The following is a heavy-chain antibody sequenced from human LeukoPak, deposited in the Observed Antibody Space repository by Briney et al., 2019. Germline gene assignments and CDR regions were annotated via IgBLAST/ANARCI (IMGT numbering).Heavy chain of an antibody. V-gene: IGHV4-59*01. CDR3: ARLGSPQGYGGNKAFDI. D-gene: IGHD4-23*01. CDR1: GGSISSYY. J-gene: IGHJ3*02. CDR2: IYYSGST. Sequence: SETLSLTCTVSGGSISSYYRSWIRQPPGKGLEWIGYIYYSGSTNFNPSLKSRVTISVDTSKNQFSRKLSSVTAADTAVYYCARLGSPQGYGGNKAFDIWGHGTMVTVSS.